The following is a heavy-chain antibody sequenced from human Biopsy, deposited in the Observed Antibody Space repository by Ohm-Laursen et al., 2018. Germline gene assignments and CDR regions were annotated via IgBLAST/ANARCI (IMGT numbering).Heavy chain of an antibody. V-gene: IGHV4-34*08. CDR1: GKTFSDYQ. D-gene: IGHD2-15*01. J-gene: IGHJ4*02. CDR3: GNEVHGRDY. CDR2: INQAGTT. Sequence: TLTLTCAVFGKTFSDYQWSWLRQPPGKGLEWIGQINQAGTTNYNPSLKSRVSISADASKYEFSLRLTSVTAADTAVYLCGNEVHGRDYWGLGAQVTVSS.